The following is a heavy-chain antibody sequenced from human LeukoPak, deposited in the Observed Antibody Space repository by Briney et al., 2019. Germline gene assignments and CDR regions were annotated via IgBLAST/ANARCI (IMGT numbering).Heavy chain of an antibody. Sequence: NPSETLSLTCTVSGGSISSYYWSWIRQPAGKGLEWIGRIYTSGSTNYNPSLKSRVTISVDTSKNQFSLKLYSVTAADTAVYYCASSGWYLSSFNWGQGTLVTVSS. D-gene: IGHD6-19*01. J-gene: IGHJ4*02. CDR1: GGSISSYY. V-gene: IGHV4-4*07. CDR2: IYTSGST. CDR3: ASSGWYLSSFN.